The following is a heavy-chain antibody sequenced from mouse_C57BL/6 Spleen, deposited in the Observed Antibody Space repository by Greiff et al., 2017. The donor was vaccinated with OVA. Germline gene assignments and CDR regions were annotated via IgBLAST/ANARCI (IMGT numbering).Heavy chain of an antibody. CDR2: IWSGGST. Sequence: QVQLQQSGPGLVQPSQSLSITCPVSGFSLTSYGVHWVRQPPGKGLEWLGVIWSGGSTDYNAAFISRLSISKDNSKSQVFFKMNSLQADDTAIYYCAKEGGFSYYFDYWGQGTTLTVSS. J-gene: IGHJ2*01. V-gene: IGHV2-4*01. CDR1: GFSLTSYG. CDR3: AKEGGFSYYFDY.